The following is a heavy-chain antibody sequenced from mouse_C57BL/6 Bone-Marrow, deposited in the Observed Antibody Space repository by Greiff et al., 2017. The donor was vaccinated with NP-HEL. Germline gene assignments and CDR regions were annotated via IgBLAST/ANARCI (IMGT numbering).Heavy chain of an antibody. CDR2: ISNLAYSI. V-gene: IGHV5-15*01. CDR1: GFTFSDYG. Sequence: EVQVVESGGGLVQPGGSLKLSCAASGFTFSDYGMAWVRQAPRKGPEWVAFISNLAYSIYYADTVTGRFTISRENAKNTLYLEMSSLRSEDTAMYYCARRAITTGYFDVWGTGTTVTVSS. CDR3: ARRAITTGYFDV. D-gene: IGHD1-1*01. J-gene: IGHJ1*03.